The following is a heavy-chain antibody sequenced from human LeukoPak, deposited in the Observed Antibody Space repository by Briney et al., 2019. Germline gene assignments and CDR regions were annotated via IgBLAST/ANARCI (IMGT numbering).Heavy chain of an antibody. CDR2: INHSGST. CDR3: ARGVGLATTFDY. CDR1: GFFFSGYS. Sequence: LRLSCAASGFFFSGYSMNWVRQAPGKGLEWIGEINHSGSTNYNPSLKSRVTISVDTSKNQFSLKLSSVTAADTAVYYCARGVGLATTFDYWGQGTLVTVSS. D-gene: IGHD4-11*01. J-gene: IGHJ4*02. V-gene: IGHV4-34*01.